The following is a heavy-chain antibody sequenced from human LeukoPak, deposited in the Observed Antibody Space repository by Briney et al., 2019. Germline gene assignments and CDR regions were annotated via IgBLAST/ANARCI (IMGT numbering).Heavy chain of an antibody. CDR1: GFTFSSYA. CDR3: VKDPTGRGVV. Sequence: GGSLRLSCSASGFTFSSYAMHWVRQAPGKGLEYLSSISSYGGSTYYADSVKGRFTISRDNSKNTLYLQMSSLRGEDTAVYYCVKDPTGRGVVWGQGTLVTVSS. CDR2: ISSYGGST. V-gene: IGHV3-64D*06. D-gene: IGHD3-10*01. J-gene: IGHJ4*02.